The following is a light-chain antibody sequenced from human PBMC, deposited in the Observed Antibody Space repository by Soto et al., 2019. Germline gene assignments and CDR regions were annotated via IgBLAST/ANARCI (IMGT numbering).Light chain of an antibody. J-gene: IGLJ2*01. CDR3: NSYTTSSTLV. Sequence: QSALTQPASLSGSPGQAITISCTGTSSDVGGYNYVSWYQQHPGKAPKLMIYEVTNRPSGISDRFSASKSGNTASLTISVLQAEDEADYYCNSYTTSSTLVFGGGTKLTVL. CDR1: SSDVGGYNY. V-gene: IGLV2-14*01. CDR2: EVT.